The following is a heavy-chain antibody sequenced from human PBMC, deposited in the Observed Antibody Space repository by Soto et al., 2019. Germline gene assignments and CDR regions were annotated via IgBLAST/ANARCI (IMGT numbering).Heavy chain of an antibody. Sequence: PGESLKIPCXGSGYSFTSYWISWVRQMPGKGLEWMGRIDPSDSYTNYSPSFQGHVTMSADKSISTAYLQWSSLKASDTAMYYCARPYYDSSGYQGLYYYGMDVWGQGTTVTVSS. D-gene: IGHD3-22*01. CDR2: IDPSDSYT. J-gene: IGHJ6*02. CDR3: ARPYYDSSGYQGLYYYGMDV. CDR1: GYSFTSYW. V-gene: IGHV5-10-1*01.